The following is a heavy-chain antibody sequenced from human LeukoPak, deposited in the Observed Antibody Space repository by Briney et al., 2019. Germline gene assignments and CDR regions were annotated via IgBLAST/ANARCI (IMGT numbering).Heavy chain of an antibody. V-gene: IGHV3-23*01. J-gene: IGHJ4*02. CDR2: ISGSGGST. D-gene: IGHD3-22*01. Sequence: GGSLRLSCAASGFTFSSYAMSWVRQAPGKGLEWVSAISGSGGSTYYADSVKGRFTISRDNAKNSLYLQMNSLRAEDTAVYYCARGSTYYDSSGQVPFDYWGQGTLVTVSS. CDR1: GFTFSSYA. CDR3: ARGSTYYDSSGQVPFDY.